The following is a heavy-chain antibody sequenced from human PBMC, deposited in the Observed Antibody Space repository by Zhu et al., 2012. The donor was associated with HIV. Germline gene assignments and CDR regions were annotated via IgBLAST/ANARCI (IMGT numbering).Heavy chain of an antibody. CDR2: IHHSGTT. D-gene: IGHD3-10*01. CDR3: ARADGSGTYYYYYIGTS. CDR1: GGSISSGDYY. V-gene: IGHV4-30-4*08. J-gene: IGHJ6*03. Sequence: QVQLQESGPGLVKPSQTLSLTCTVSGGSISSGDYYWSWIRQPPGKGLEWIAYIHHSGTTYYNPSLKSRLSISIDTSKNQFSLRLSSVSAADTAVYFCARADGSGTYYYYYIGTSR.